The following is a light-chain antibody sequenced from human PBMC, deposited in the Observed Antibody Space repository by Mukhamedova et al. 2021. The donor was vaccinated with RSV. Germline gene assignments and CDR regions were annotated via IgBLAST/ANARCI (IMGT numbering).Light chain of an antibody. J-gene: IGKJ1*01. V-gene: IGKV3-15*01. CDR3: QQHFYYWT. Sequence: APRLLIYGASTRATGIPAMFSGSGSGTEFTLTISSMQSEDFAVYYCQQHFYYWTFGQGT. CDR2: GAS.